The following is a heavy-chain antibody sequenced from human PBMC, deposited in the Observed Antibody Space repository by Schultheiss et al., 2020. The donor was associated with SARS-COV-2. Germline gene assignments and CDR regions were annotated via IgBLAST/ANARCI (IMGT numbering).Heavy chain of an antibody. Sequence: GGSLRLSCAASGFTFSSYAMSWVRQAPGKGLEWVSAISGSGGSTYYADSVKGRFTISRDNSKNTLYLQMNSLRAEDTAVYYCARDPPGAVAGYYFDYWGQGTLVTVSS. D-gene: IGHD6-19*01. CDR2: ISGSGGST. CDR1: GFTFSSYA. J-gene: IGHJ4*02. CDR3: ARDPPGAVAGYYFDY. V-gene: IGHV3-23*01.